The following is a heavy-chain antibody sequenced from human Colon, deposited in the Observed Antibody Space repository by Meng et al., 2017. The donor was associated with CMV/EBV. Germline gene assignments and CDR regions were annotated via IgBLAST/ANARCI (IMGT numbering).Heavy chain of an antibody. CDR3: ATGSVAADGKGY. CDR1: GYMFTRYN. D-gene: IGHD6-13*01. J-gene: IGHJ1*01. CDR2: INPKTANP. Sequence: QVQLMQSGSELKKPGASVNISCKASGYMFTRYNINWVRQAPGQWLEWMGYINPKTANPTYVQGFTGRFVFSLDTSVSTAYLQISSLEAEDTAVYYCATGSVAADGKGYWGQGTLVTVSS. V-gene: IGHV7-4-1*02.